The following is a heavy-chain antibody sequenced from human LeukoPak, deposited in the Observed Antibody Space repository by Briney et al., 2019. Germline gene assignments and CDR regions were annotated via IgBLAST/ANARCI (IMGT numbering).Heavy chain of an antibody. J-gene: IGHJ3*02. Sequence: PSETLSLTCTVSGGSISSYYWSWIRQPPGKGLEWIGYIYYSGSNNYNPSLKSRVTISVDTSKNQFSLKLSSVTAADTAVYYCARRRATYYYDSSGHRAFDIWGQGTMVTVSS. D-gene: IGHD3-22*01. V-gene: IGHV4-59*01. CDR3: ARRRATYYYDSSGHRAFDI. CDR1: GGSISSYY. CDR2: IYYSGSN.